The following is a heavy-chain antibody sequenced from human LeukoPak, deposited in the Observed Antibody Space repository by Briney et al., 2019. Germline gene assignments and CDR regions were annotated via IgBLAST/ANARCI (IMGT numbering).Heavy chain of an antibody. Sequence: ASVRVFCKTSGYTFTDYYLHWVRQAPGQGLEWMGWIHPANGGTKFAQKFQGRVTMTRDTPISTAYMELSSLRSNDTAVYFCATAAEDQVLAFDFWGQGTLVTVSS. CDR2: IHPANGGT. CDR1: GYTFTDYY. D-gene: IGHD4/OR15-4a*01. J-gene: IGHJ4*02. CDR3: ATAAEDQVLAFDF. V-gene: IGHV1-2*02.